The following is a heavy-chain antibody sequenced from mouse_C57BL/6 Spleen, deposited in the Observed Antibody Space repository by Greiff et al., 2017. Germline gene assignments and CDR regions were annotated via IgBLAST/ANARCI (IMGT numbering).Heavy chain of an antibody. Sequence: QVQLQQSGAELVKPGASVTISCKASGYAFSSYWMNWVKQRPGKGLEGIGQIYPGDGDTNSNGKFKGKATLTADKSSSTAYMQLSSLTSEDSAVXFCARSGWLEDAMDDWGEGTSVTVSS. J-gene: IGHJ4*01. CDR2: IYPGDGDT. CDR1: GYAFSSYW. CDR3: ARSGWLEDAMDD. D-gene: IGHD2-3*01. V-gene: IGHV1-80*01.